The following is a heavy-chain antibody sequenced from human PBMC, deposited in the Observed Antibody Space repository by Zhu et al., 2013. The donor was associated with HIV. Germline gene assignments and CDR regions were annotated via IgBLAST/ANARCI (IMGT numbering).Heavy chain of an antibody. CDR3: ARGPSQWMDRFYYYGMNV. J-gene: IGHJ6*02. V-gene: IGHV1-69*12. Sequence: QVQLVQSGAEVKKPESSVKVSCKTSGGTFNNYEISWVRQAPGQGLEWMGGIIPVFGTANYAQKFQGRVTITADESTSTAYLELSSLRSEDTAVYYCARGPSQWMDRFYYYGMNVWGQGTTVTVSS. CDR2: IIPVFGTA. CDR1: GGTFNNYE. D-gene: IGHD6-19*01.